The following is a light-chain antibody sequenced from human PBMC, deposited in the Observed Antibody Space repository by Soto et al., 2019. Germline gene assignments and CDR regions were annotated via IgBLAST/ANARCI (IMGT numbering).Light chain of an antibody. V-gene: IGLV1-51*01. CDR3: GTWDSSLSAHV. CDR1: PSNIGNNY. Sequence: QSVLTQPPSLSAAPGQTVTISCSGSPSNIGNNYVSWYRQLPGTAPKLLIYDTYKRPSGIPDRFSGSKSGTSATLVITGLQTGDEADYYCGTWDSSLSAHVFGPGTKLTVL. J-gene: IGLJ1*01. CDR2: DTY.